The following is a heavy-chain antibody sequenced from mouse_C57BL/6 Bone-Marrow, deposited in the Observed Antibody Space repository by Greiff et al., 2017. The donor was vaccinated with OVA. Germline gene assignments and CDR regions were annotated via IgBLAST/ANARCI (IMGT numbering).Heavy chain of an antibody. V-gene: IGHV1-26*01. J-gene: IGHJ2*01. CDR1: GYTFTDYY. Sequence: VQLQQSGPELVKPGASVKISCKASGYTFTDYYMNWVKQSHGKSLEWIGDINPNNGGTSYNQKFKGKATLTVDQSSITAYMELRSLTSEDSAVYYCARFSTGPYWGQGTTLTVSS. CDR2: INPNNGGT. CDR3: ARFSTGPY. D-gene: IGHD2-1*01.